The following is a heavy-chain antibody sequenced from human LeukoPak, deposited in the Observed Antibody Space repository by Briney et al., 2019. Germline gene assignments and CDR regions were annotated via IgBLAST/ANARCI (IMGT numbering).Heavy chain of an antibody. J-gene: IGHJ4*02. Sequence: ESLKISCEASGYIFTTSWIGWVGQMPGKGLEWMGIIYPGDSDTRYSPSFQGQVTISADKTISTAYLLWMSLTASNTAMYYWARQHGSRSYYSRAIDYWGQGTLVTVSS. CDR3: ARQHGSRSYYSRAIDY. D-gene: IGHD3-10*01. CDR2: IYPGDSDT. V-gene: IGHV5-51*01. CDR1: GYIFTTSW.